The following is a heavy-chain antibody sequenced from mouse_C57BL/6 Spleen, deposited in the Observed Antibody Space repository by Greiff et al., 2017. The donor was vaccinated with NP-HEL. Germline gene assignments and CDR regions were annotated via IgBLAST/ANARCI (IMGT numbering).Heavy chain of an antibody. J-gene: IGHJ2*01. CDR2: INPNNGGT. D-gene: IGHD1-1*01. V-gene: IGHV1-26*01. CDR1: GYTFTDYY. CDR3: ARDGRLDY. Sequence: EVQLQQSGPELVKPGASVKISCKASGYTFTDYYMNWVKQSHGKSLEWIGDINPNNGGTSYNQKFKGKATLTVDKSSSTAYMELRSLPSEDSAVYYCARDGRLDYWGQGTTLTVSS.